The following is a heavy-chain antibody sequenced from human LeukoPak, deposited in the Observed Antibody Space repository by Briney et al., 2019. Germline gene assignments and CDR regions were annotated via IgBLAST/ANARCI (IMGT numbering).Heavy chain of an antibody. D-gene: IGHD6-13*01. CDR2: ISSSGSTI. V-gene: IGHV3-48*03. CDR1: GFTFSSYE. Sequence: GGSLRLSCAASGFTFSSYEMNWVRQAPGKGLEWVSYISSSGSTIYYADSVKGRFTISRDNAKNSLYLQMNSLRAEDTALYYCARREYSSSFDYWGQGTLVTVSP. J-gene: IGHJ4*02. CDR3: ARREYSSSFDY.